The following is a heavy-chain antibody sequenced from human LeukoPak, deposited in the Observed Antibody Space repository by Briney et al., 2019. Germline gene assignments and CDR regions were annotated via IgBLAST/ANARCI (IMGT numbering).Heavy chain of an antibody. CDR3: ARVWQAAFDI. CDR2: ISSSSSYI. V-gene: IGHV3-21*01. J-gene: IGHJ3*02. Sequence: AGGSLRLSCAASGFTFSSYSMNWVRQAPGKGLEWVSSISSSSSYIYYADSVKGRFTISRDNAKNSLYLQMNSLRAEDTAVYYCARVWQAAFDIWGQGTMVTVSS. CDR1: GFTFSSYS.